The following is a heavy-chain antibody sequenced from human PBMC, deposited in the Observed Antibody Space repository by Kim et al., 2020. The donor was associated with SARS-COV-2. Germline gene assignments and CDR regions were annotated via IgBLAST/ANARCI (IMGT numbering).Heavy chain of an antibody. CDR3: ARDRDFWSGPHGDY. D-gene: IGHD3-3*01. Sequence: ADSVKGRFTISRDNAKNALYLQMNSLRAEDTAVYYCARDRDFWSGPHGDYWGQGTLVTVSS. J-gene: IGHJ4*02. V-gene: IGHV3-21*01.